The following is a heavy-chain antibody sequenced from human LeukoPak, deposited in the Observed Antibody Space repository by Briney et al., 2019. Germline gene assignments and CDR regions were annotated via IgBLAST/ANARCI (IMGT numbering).Heavy chain of an antibody. CDR2: IHSSGNT. J-gene: IGHJ4*02. D-gene: IGHD3-10*01. CDR3: ARMGRGAIIKIDY. V-gene: IGHV4-39*01. CDR1: GASISGSSYY. Sequence: SETLSLTCTVSGASISGSSYYWSRIRQPPGQGLEWIGTIHSSGNTYYNPSLKSRVTISVDTSKNQFSLKLSSVTAADTAVYYCARMGRGAIIKIDYWGQGTLVTVSS.